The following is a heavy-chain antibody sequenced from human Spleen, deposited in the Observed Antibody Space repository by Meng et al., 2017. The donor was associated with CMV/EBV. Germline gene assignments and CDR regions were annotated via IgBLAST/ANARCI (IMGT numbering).Heavy chain of an antibody. D-gene: IGHD2-2*01. J-gene: IGHJ5*02. CDR1: FSGYN. CDR3: ARRESVEVPPPVQGYSWFDP. V-gene: IGHV4-34*01. CDR2: INHRGTT. Sequence: FSGYNLTWIRQSPGNGLEWIGEINHRGTTTYNPSLKSRVTISVDTSKYQFSLKLSSVTSADTAIYYCARRESVEVPPPVQGYSWFDPWGQGTLVTVSS.